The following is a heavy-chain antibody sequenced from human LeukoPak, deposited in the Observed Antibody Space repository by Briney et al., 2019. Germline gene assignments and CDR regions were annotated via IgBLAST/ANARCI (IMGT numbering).Heavy chain of an antibody. V-gene: IGHV3-7*03. Sequence: PGGSLRLSCAASGFTFSSYAMSWVRQAPGKGLEWVANIKQDGSEKYYVDSVKGRFTISRDNAKNSLYLQMNSLRAEDTAVYYCAKAIRYCSSTSCPTHPIYYYYMDVWGKGTTVTVSS. CDR2: IKQDGSEK. CDR3: AKAIRYCSSTSCPTHPIYYYYMDV. J-gene: IGHJ6*03. CDR1: GFTFSSYA. D-gene: IGHD2-2*01.